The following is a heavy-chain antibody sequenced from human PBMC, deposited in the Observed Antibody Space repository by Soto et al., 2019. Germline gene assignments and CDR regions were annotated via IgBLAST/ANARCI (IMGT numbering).Heavy chain of an antibody. CDR1: GFTLGKYT. CDR3: ARDREPDGIWTFDS. J-gene: IGHJ4*02. CDR2: SFSTGGT. D-gene: IGHD3-9*01. V-gene: IGHV3-23*01. Sequence: PGGFLRLSCAASGFTLGKYTMGWVRQAPGKGLEWVAESFSTGGTEYADSVKGRFTISRDNSRNMLFLQMNSLGVEDTALYYCARDREPDGIWTFDSWGQGTLVTVSS.